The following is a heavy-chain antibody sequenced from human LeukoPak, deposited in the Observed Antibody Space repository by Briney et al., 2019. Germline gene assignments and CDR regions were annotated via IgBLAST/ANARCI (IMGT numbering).Heavy chain of an antibody. CDR1: GGSISNYY. D-gene: IGHD3-22*01. CDR3: AKRGVVIRVILVGFHKEAYYFDS. CDR2: ISGSGGRI. Sequence: ETLSLTCAVSGGSISNYYWSWIRQPPGKGLEWVAGISGSGGRINYADSVKGRFTISRDNPKNTLYLQMNSLRAEDTAVYFCAKRGVVIRVILVGFHKEAYYFDSWGQGALVTVSS. J-gene: IGHJ4*02. V-gene: IGHV3-23*01.